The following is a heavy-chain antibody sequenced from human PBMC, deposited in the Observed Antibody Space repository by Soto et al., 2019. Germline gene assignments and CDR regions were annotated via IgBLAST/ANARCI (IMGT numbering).Heavy chain of an antibody. J-gene: IGHJ4*02. V-gene: IGHV3-23*01. CDR3: AKDWWELIRPLVFDY. D-gene: IGHD1-26*01. Sequence: EVQLLESGGGLVQPGGSLRLSCAASGFTFSSYAMSWVRQTPGKGLEWVSGISGSGDITYYADSVKGRFTISRDNAKSTLYLQMNSLSAEDTAVYYCAKDWWELIRPLVFDYWGQGSLVTVSS. CDR2: ISGSGDIT. CDR1: GFTFSSYA.